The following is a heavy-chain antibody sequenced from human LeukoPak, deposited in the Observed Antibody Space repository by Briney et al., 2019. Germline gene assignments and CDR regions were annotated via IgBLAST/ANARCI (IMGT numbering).Heavy chain of an antibody. Sequence: GGSLRLSCAASGFTVSSNYMSWVRQAPGKGLERVSVIYSGGSTYYADSVKGRFTISRDNSKNTLYLQMNSLRAEDTAVYYCARGGYYYDSSGYYYPFDYWGQGTLVTVSS. CDR3: ARGGYYYDSSGYYYPFDY. D-gene: IGHD3-22*01. CDR2: IYSGGST. V-gene: IGHV3-53*01. J-gene: IGHJ4*02. CDR1: GFTVSSNY.